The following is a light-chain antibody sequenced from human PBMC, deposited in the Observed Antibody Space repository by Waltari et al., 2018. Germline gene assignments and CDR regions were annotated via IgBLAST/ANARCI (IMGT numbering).Light chain of an antibody. V-gene: IGKV3-20*01. CDR2: GAS. CDR3: QHYVRLPAT. J-gene: IGKJ1*01. CDR1: QSVSRA. Sequence: ATLSCRASQSVSRALAWYQQKPGQAPRLLIYGASNRATGIPDRFSGSGSGTDFSLTISSLEPEDFAVYFCQHYVRLPATFGQGTKVEIK.